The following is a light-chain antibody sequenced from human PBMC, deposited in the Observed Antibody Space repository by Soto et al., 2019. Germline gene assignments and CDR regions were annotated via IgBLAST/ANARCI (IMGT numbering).Light chain of an antibody. V-gene: IGKV4-1*01. CDR2: WAS. J-gene: IGKJ3*01. Sequence: DIVMTQSPDSLAVSLGEGATINCKSSQSILYSSNDKNYLAWYQQKPGQPPKLLIYWASTRESGVPDRFSGSGSGTDFTLTISSLQAVDVAVYYCQHYYSTPLTFGPGTKVDI. CDR1: QSILYSSNDKNY. CDR3: QHYYSTPLT.